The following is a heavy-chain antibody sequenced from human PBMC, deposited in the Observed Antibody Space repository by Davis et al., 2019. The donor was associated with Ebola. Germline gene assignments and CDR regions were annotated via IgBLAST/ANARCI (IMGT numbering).Heavy chain of an antibody. CDR1: GGSISRSY. Sequence: SETLSLTCTVSGGSISRSYWSWIRQPPGKGLELIGYIYYSGSTSYNPSLKSRVTISLDTSENQFSLKLSSVTAADTAVYYCARTYDFWSGYWPYYFDYWGQGTPVTVSS. D-gene: IGHD3-3*01. CDR3: ARTYDFWSGYWPYYFDY. J-gene: IGHJ4*02. V-gene: IGHV4-59*01. CDR2: IYYSGST.